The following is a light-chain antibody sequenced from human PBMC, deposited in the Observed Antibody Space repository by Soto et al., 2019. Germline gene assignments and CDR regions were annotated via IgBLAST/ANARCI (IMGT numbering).Light chain of an antibody. CDR2: DA. CDR1: QGIGNY. Sequence: DIQMTQSPSSLSASVGDTVTIACRASQGIGNYLAWYQQKPGKLPSLLIYDASLQSGVPSRFSGSGSGTDFTLTISSLQPEDVATYYYQHYDRAPWAFGQGTRVEIK. CDR3: QHYDRAPWA. V-gene: IGKV1-27*01. J-gene: IGKJ1*01.